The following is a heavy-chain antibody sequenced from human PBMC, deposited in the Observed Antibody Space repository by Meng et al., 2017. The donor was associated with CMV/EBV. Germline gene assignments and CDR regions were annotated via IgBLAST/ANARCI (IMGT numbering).Heavy chain of an antibody. CDR3: ARPWGEMTTVTTAQYGMDV. J-gene: IGHJ6*02. CDR1: GFTFSSYE. CDR2: ISSSGSTI. V-gene: IGHV3-48*03. Sequence: GGSLRLSCAASGFTFSSYEMNWVRQAPGKGLEWVSYISSSGSTIYYADSVKGRFTISRDNAKNSLYLQMNSLRAEDTAVYYCARPWGEMTTVTTAQYGMDVWGQGTTVTVSS. D-gene: IGHD4-11*01.